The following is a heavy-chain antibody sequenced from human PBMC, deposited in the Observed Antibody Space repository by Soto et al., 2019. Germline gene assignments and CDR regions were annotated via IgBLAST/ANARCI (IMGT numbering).Heavy chain of an antibody. CDR3: AKRATDFCSGYWPSDH. J-gene: IGHJ1*01. Sequence: EVQLLESGGGFVQPGGSLRLSCTASGFTFSNYAMDWVRQAPGKGLEWLSAISGDGSTTHDTDSVKGRFTISRDNPKSTLYLQMSTLRADDTAVYYCAKRATDFCSGYWPSDHWGQGTLVTVSS. D-gene: IGHD3-3*01. CDR1: GFTFSNYA. V-gene: IGHV3-23*01. CDR2: ISGDGSTT.